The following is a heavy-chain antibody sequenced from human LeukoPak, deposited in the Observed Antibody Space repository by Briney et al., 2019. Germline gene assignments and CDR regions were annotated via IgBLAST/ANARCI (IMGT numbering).Heavy chain of an antibody. D-gene: IGHD3-10*01. CDR1: GGSISDGSYY. CDR3: ARVPGRITMVRGVKYVDY. Sequence: SETLSLTCTVSGGSISDGSYYWGWIRQPPGKGLEWIGSIYYTGSTYYNPSLKSRVTISVDTSKNQFSLKLRSVTAADTAVYYCARVPGRITMVRGVKYVDYWGQGTLVTVSS. CDR2: IYYTGST. V-gene: IGHV4-39*07. J-gene: IGHJ4*02.